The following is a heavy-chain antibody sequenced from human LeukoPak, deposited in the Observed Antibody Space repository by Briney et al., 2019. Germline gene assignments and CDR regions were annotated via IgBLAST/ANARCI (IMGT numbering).Heavy chain of an antibody. Sequence: SETLSLTCTVSGGSISSYYWSWIRQPPGKGLEWIGYIYYSGSTNYNPSLKSRVTISVDTSKNQFSLKLSSVTAADTAVYYCARETRGSAYYCDSSGSFTWFDPWGQGTLVTVSS. CDR1: GGSISSYY. CDR3: ARETRGSAYYCDSSGSFTWFDP. V-gene: IGHV4-59*01. CDR2: IYYSGST. D-gene: IGHD3-22*01. J-gene: IGHJ5*02.